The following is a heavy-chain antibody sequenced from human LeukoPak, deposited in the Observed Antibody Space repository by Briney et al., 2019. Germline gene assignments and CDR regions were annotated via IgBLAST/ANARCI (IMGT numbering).Heavy chain of an antibody. CDR2: INHSGST. Sequence: SETLSLTCAVYGGSFSGYYWSWIRQPPGKGLEWIGEINHSGSTNYNPSLKSRVTISVDTSKNQFSLKLSSVTAADTAVYYCARRDIVVVPAAQKLSDAFDIWGQGTMVTVSS. CDR1: GGSFSGYY. D-gene: IGHD2-2*01. J-gene: IGHJ3*02. V-gene: IGHV4-34*01. CDR3: ARRDIVVVPAAQKLSDAFDI.